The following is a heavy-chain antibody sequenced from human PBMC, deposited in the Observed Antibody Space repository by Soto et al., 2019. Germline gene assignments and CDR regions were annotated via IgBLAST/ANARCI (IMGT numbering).Heavy chain of an antibody. D-gene: IGHD3-16*01. J-gene: IGHJ4*02. CDR1: GFTFSIYS. V-gene: IGHV3-48*01. CDR3: ARTADTSVYYFDY. CDR2: IMPGGSHI. Sequence: PGGSLRLSCAASGFTFSIYSMNWVRQAPGKGLEWVSHIMPGGSHISYADSVKGRFTISRDDAKNTLYLQMNSLRAEDTAVYYCARTADTSVYYFDYWGQGTLVTVSS.